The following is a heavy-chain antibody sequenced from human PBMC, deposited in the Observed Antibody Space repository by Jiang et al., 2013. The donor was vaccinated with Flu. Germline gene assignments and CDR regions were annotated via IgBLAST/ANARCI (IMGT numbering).Heavy chain of an antibody. Sequence: GLVKPSETLSLTCTVSGGSISSYYWSWIRQPPGKGLEWIGYIYYSGSTNYNPSLKSRVTISVDTSKNQSSLKLSSVTAADTAVYYCASLPSNYWGQGTLVTVSS. CDR3: ASLPSNY. V-gene: IGHV4-59*01. CDR2: IYYSGST. CDR1: GGSISSYY. D-gene: IGHD3-3*02. J-gene: IGHJ4*02.